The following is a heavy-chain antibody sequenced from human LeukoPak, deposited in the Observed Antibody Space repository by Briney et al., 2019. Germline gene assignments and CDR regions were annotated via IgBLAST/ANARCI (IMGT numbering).Heavy chain of an antibody. V-gene: IGHV4-34*01. Sequence: SETLSLTCTVSGGSISRDYWSWIRQPPGKGLEWIGEINHSGSTNYNPSLKSRVTISVDTSKNQFSLKLSSVTAADTAVYYCAVSAAALFDPWGQGTLVTVSS. CDR1: GGSISRDY. J-gene: IGHJ5*02. D-gene: IGHD6-6*01. CDR2: INHSGST. CDR3: AVSAAALFDP.